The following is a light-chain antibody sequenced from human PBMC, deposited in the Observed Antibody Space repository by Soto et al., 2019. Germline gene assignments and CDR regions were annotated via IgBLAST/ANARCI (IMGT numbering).Light chain of an antibody. CDR3: QPSYSTPLT. CDR2: AAS. CDR1: QSISTY. Sequence: DIPMTQSPSSLSASVGDRVTITCRASQSISTYLNWYQQKPGKAPKVLIYAASSLQSGVPSRFSGTGSGTDFILTISSLQPEDFATYYCQPSYSTPLTFGQGTKLEIK. V-gene: IGKV1-39*01. J-gene: IGKJ2*01.